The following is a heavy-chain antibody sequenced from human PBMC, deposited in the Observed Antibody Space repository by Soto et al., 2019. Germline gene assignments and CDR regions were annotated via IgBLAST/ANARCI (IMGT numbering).Heavy chain of an antibody. V-gene: IGHV4-31*03. D-gene: IGHD3-16*01. Sequence: QVQLQESGPGLVKPSQTLSLTCTVSGGSISSGGYYWSWIRQHPGKGLEWIGAIYYSGRTYYTPSLXSRXTISVDTSKNQFSLKLSSVTAAATAVYYCARDWGRDGCFDYWGQGTLVTVSS. CDR1: GGSISSGGYY. CDR2: IYYSGRT. J-gene: IGHJ4*02. CDR3: ARDWGRDGCFDY.